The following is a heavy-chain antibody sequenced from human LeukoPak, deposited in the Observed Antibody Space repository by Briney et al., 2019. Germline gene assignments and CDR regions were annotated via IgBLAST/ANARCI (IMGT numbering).Heavy chain of an antibody. D-gene: IGHD2-2*01. J-gene: IGHJ4*02. CDR2: IKQDGSEK. Sequence: GGSLRLSCAASTFTFSGHWMNWVRQAPGKGLEWVANIKQDGSEKYYVDSVKGRFTISRDNAKNSLYLQMNSLRAEDTAVYYCARDSRDWGQGTLVTVSS. V-gene: IGHV3-7*01. CDR1: TFTFSGHW. CDR3: ARDSRD.